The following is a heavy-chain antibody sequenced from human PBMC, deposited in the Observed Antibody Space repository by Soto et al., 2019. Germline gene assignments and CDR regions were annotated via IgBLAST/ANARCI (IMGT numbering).Heavy chain of an antibody. CDR3: ARAASDYVWGSYRYGGFDP. V-gene: IGHV4-31*03. Sequence: QVQLQESGPGLVKPSQTLSLTCTVSGCSISSGGYYWSWIRQHPGKGLEWIGYIYYSGSTYYNPSLKSRVTISVDTSKNQFSLKLSSVTAADTAVYYCARAASDYVWGSYRYGGFDPWGQGTLVTVS. D-gene: IGHD3-16*02. J-gene: IGHJ5*02. CDR1: GCSISSGGYY. CDR2: IYYSGST.